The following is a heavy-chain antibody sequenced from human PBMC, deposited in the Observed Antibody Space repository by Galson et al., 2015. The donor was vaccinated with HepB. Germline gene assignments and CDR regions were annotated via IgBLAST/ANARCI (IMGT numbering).Heavy chain of an antibody. Sequence: SVKVSCKASGGTFSSYAISWVRQAPGQGLEWMGRIIPILGIANYAQKFQGRVTITADKSTSTAYMELSSLRSEDTAVYYCARERGSSGYYYVGDYFDYWGQGTLVTVSS. CDR3: ARERGSSGYYYVGDYFDY. V-gene: IGHV1-69*04. CDR1: GGTFSSYA. J-gene: IGHJ4*02. D-gene: IGHD3-22*01. CDR2: IIPILGIA.